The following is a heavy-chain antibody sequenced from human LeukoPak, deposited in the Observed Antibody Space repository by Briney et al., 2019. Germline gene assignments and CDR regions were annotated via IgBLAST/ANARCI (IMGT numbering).Heavy chain of an antibody. J-gene: IGHJ5*02. Sequence: GGSLRLSCAASGFTFSRYSMNWVRQARGKGLEWVSSISSSSSYIYYGHSVKGRFTISRDNAKNSLYLQMNSLRAEDTAVYYCATETGYNYGFDHWGQGTLVTVSS. V-gene: IGHV3-21*01. CDR2: ISSSSSYI. CDR1: GFTFSRYS. D-gene: IGHD5-18*01. CDR3: ATETGYNYGFDH.